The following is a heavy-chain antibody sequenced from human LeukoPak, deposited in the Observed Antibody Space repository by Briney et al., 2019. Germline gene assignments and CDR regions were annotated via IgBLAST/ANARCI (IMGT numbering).Heavy chain of an antibody. CDR2: IYYSGST. J-gene: IGHJ3*02. Sequence: PSETLSLTCTVSGGSISSYYWSWIRQPPGKGLEWIGYIYYSGSTNYNPSLKSRVTISVDTSKNQFSLKLSSVTAADTAVYYCARHRPRWFGAWRAFDIWGQGTMVTVSS. V-gene: IGHV4-59*08. CDR3: ARHRPRWFGAWRAFDI. D-gene: IGHD3-10*01. CDR1: GGSISSYY.